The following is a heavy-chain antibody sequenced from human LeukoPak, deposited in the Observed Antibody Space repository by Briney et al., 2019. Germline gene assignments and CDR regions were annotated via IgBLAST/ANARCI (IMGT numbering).Heavy chain of an antibody. Sequence: ASVKVSCKASGYTFTSYAMNWVRQAPGQALEWMGWINTNTGNPTYAQGFTGRFVFSLDTSVSTASLQISSLKAEDTAVYYCARGYTRDMTSVTHFDYWGQGTLVTVSS. D-gene: IGHD4-17*01. V-gene: IGHV7-4-1*02. CDR2: INTNTGNP. CDR1: GYTFTSYA. CDR3: ARGYTRDMTSVTHFDY. J-gene: IGHJ4*02.